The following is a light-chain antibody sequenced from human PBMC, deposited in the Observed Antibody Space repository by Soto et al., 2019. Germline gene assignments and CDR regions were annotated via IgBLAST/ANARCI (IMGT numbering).Light chain of an antibody. Sequence: EIVMTQSPATLSVSPGERATLSCRASQSISKNLAWYKQKPGQAPRLLIYDAYTRATGIPARFSGSGSGTEFTLTITSLQSEDFAVYYCQQHNNWPSFGQGTKLGIK. V-gene: IGKV3-15*01. CDR2: DAY. J-gene: IGKJ2*01. CDR1: QSISKN. CDR3: QQHNNWPS.